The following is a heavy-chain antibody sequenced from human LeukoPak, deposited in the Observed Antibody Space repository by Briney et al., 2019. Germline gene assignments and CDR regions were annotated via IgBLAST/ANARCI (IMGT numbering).Heavy chain of an antibody. CDR3: AKANVKYCSGGSCFDAFDI. J-gene: IGHJ3*02. D-gene: IGHD2-15*01. CDR2: IRYNGNDQ. CDR1: GFTFSTFG. Sequence: GGSLGLSCATSGFTFSTFGMRWVRQAPDKGLEWVAFIRYNGNDQYYAESVKGRFTISRDNSKNSLYLQMTSLVTEDTAVYYCAKANVKYCSGGSCFDAFDIWGQGTMVTVSS. V-gene: IGHV3-30*02.